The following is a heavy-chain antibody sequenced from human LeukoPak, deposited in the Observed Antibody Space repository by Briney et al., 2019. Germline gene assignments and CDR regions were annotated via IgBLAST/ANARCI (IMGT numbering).Heavy chain of an antibody. J-gene: IGHJ5*02. CDR2: LYYSAST. D-gene: IGHD6-13*01. CDR3: ARHIGYSNSAFDP. Sequence: PSETLSLTCTVSGGSISGSNSYWGWVRQPPGKGLEWTGSLYYSASTYYNPSLKTRVTIFVDTSKNEFSLKVNSVSAADTAVYYCARHIGYSNSAFDPWGQGTLVTVSS. CDR1: GGSISGSNSY. V-gene: IGHV4-39*01.